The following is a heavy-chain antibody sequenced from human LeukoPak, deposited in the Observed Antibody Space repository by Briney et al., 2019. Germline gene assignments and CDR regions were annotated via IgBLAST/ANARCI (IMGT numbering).Heavy chain of an antibody. CDR1: GGSISSSNW. V-gene: IGHV4-4*02. J-gene: IGHJ4*02. CDR3: ASRPFTMVRGVSTFDY. D-gene: IGHD3-10*01. CDR2: IYHSGST. Sequence: PSGTLSLTCAVSGGSISSSNWWRWVRQPPGKGLEWIGEIYHSGSTNYNPSLKSRVTISVDKSKNQFSLKLSSVTAADTAVYYCASRPFTMVRGVSTFDYWGQGTLVTVSS.